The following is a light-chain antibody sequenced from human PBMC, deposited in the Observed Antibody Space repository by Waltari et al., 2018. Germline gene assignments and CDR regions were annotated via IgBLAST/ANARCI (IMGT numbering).Light chain of an antibody. V-gene: IGKV4-1*01. Sequence: DIVMTQSPDSLAVSLGERATINCKSSQSVLYSSNNLNYLAWDQQKPGQPPKLLIYWASTRESGVPDRFSGSGSGTDFTLTISSLQAEDVAVYYCQQFYSTPYTFGQGTQVEIK. CDR2: WAS. J-gene: IGKJ2*01. CDR3: QQFYSTPYT. CDR1: QSVLYSSNNLNY.